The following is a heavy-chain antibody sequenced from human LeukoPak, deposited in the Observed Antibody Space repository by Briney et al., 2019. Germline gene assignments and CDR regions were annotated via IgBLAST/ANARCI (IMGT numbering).Heavy chain of an antibody. Sequence: LKPSETLSLTCAVSGGSLSGYYWSWIRQPPGKGLEWIGEINHSGSTNYNPSLKSRVTISVDTSKNQFSLKLSSVTAADTAVYYCARGIYLGSIGVPAASRFDYWGQGTLVTVSS. CDR2: INHSGST. CDR1: GGSLSGYY. V-gene: IGHV4-34*01. CDR3: ARGIYLGSIGVPAASRFDY. J-gene: IGHJ4*02. D-gene: IGHD2-2*01.